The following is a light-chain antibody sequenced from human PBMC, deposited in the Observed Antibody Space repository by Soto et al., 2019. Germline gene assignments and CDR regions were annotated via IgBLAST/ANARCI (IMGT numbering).Light chain of an antibody. CDR3: CSYTSSNTYV. CDR1: SSDIGGYNY. Sequence: QSVLTQPASVSGSPGQSITISCTGTSSDIGGYNYVSWFQQHPGKAPNLMIFEVSNRPSGVSNRFSASKSGNTASLTISGLQAEDEADYYCCSYTSSNTYVFGTGTKVTVL. CDR2: EVS. J-gene: IGLJ1*01. V-gene: IGLV2-14*01.